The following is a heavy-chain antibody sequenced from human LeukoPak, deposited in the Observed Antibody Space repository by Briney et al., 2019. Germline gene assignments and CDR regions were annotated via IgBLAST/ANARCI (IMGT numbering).Heavy chain of an antibody. CDR1: GFTFSSHW. J-gene: IGHJ6*02. CDR3: ARDFLVRVYYGMDV. Sequence: PGGSLRLSCAASGFTFSSHWMSWVRQAPGKGLEWVANIKLDGSEKYYVDSVKGRFTISRDNAKNSLYLEMNSLRAEDTAVYYCARDFLVRVYYGMDVWGQGTTVTVSS. CDR2: IKLDGSEK. D-gene: IGHD1-26*01. V-gene: IGHV3-7*01.